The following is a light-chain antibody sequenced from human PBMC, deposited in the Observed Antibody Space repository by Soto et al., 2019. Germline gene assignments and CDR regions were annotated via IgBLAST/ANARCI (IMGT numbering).Light chain of an antibody. CDR2: DVS. J-gene: IGLJ1*01. CDR1: ISDVGGYDY. V-gene: IGLV2-14*01. Sequence: QSALTQPASVSGSPGQSITISYTGTISDVGGYDYVSWYQQHPGKAPKLMIYDVSNRPSGVSNRFSGSKSGNTASLTISGLQADDEADYYCSSYTTSSTYVFGTGTKVTVL. CDR3: SSYTTSSTYV.